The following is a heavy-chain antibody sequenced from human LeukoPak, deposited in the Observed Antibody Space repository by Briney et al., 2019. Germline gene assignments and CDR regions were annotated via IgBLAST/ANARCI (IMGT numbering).Heavy chain of an antibody. CDR3: ARLPRFGYNSRAPSY. CDR1: GGSFSGYY. CDR2: INHSGST. J-gene: IGHJ4*02. Sequence: SETLSLTCAVYGGSFSGYYWSWIRQPPGKGLEWIGEINHSGSTNYNPSLKSRVTISVDTSKNQFSLKLSSVTAADTAVYYCARLPRFGYNSRAPSYWGQGTLVTVSS. V-gene: IGHV4-34*01. D-gene: IGHD5-24*01.